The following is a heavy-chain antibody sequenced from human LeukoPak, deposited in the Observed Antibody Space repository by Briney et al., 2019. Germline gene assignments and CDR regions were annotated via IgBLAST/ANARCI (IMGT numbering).Heavy chain of an antibody. CDR2: ISNSGSTM. CDR1: GFTFSSFD. CDR3: ARRKQRPPWYYYMDV. V-gene: IGHV3-48*03. Sequence: GGSLRLSCAASGFTFSSFDMNWVRQAPGKGLEWLSYISNSGSTMYYADSVKGRFTVSRDNAKNTLYLQMNSLRAEDTAVYFCARRKQRPPWYYYMDVWGKGTTVTVSS. D-gene: IGHD1-14*01. J-gene: IGHJ6*03.